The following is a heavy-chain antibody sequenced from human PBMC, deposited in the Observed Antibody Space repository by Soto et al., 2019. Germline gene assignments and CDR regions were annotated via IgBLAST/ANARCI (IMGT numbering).Heavy chain of an antibody. J-gene: IGHJ4*02. V-gene: IGHV3-33*01. D-gene: IGHD5-18*01. CDR2: IWYDGSNK. CDR1: GFTFSSYG. CDR3: ARQFRGYSYSYYFDY. Sequence: QVQLVESGGGVVQPGRSLRLSCAAAGFTFSSYGMHWVRQAPGKGLEWVAVIWYDGSNKYYADSVKGRFTISRDNSKNTLYLQMTGLRAEDTAVYYCARQFRGYSYSYYFDYWGQGTLITVSS.